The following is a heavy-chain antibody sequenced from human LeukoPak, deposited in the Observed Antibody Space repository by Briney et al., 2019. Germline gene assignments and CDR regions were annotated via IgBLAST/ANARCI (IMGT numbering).Heavy chain of an antibody. D-gene: IGHD6-19*01. V-gene: IGHV4-34*12. CDR3: ARVAPVAGTGWFDP. CDR2: IFDSGST. J-gene: IGHJ5*02. Sequence: SETLSLTCAVYGGSFSGYYWSWIRQSPGKGLEWIGNIFDSGSTFYNPSLKSRVTISEDTSKNHFSLRLSSVTAADAAMYYCARVAPVAGTGWFDPWGQGTLVTVSS. CDR1: GGSFSGYY.